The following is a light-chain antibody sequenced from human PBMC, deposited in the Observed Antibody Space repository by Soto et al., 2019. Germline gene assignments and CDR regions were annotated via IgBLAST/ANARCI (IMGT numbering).Light chain of an antibody. Sequence: EIVMTQSPATLSVSPGERATLSCRARQSVSSNLAWYQQKPGQAPRLLIYGASTRATGIPARFSGSGSGTEFTLTISSLQSEDFAVYYCQQYNNWPQTFGGETKVEIK. V-gene: IGKV3-15*01. CDR2: GAS. CDR1: QSVSSN. CDR3: QQYNNWPQT. J-gene: IGKJ4*01.